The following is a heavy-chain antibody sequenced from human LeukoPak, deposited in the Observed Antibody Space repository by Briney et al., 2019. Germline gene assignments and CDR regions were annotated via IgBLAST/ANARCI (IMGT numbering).Heavy chain of an antibody. CDR2: ISSSSSYI. V-gene: IGHV3-21*01. CDR1: GFTFSSYS. D-gene: IGHD3-10*01. Sequence: GGSLRLSCAASGFTFSSYSMNWVRQAPGKGLEWVSSISSSSSYIYYADSVKGRFTISRDNAKNSLYLQMNSLRAEDTAVYYCATAPGSGSYYGDYWGQGTLVTVSS. CDR3: ATAPGSGSYYGDY. J-gene: IGHJ4*02.